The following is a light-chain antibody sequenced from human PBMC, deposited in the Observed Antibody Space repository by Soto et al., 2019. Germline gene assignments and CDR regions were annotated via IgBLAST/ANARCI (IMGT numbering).Light chain of an antibody. J-gene: IGKJ1*01. V-gene: IGKV1-5*03. CDR3: DTYTTYL. CDR1: QSISSW. CDR2: KAS. Sequence: IQLTHSPSTLTPHVGARVTIPRRASQSISSWLAWYKQKQGKAPKPMIYKASSLEYGVRSRFRGSRSGTEFTLTIFNLKTDQFATYNCDTYTTYLLGQGTKV.